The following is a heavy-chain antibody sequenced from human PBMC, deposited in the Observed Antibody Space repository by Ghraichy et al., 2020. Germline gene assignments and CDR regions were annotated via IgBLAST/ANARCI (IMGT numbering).Heavy chain of an antibody. CDR2: IKYDGSAE. CDR3: ARGWGRFDS. J-gene: IGHJ4*02. D-gene: IGHD2-21*02. V-gene: IGHV3-7*01. CDR1: GFAYNSYW. Sequence: GGSLRLSCAASGFAYNSYWMNWVRQAPGKGLEWVAYIKYDGSAEYYVDSVKGRFAISRDNAKNSLFLQMNSLRAEDTAVYYCARGWGRFDSWGQGTLVTVSS.